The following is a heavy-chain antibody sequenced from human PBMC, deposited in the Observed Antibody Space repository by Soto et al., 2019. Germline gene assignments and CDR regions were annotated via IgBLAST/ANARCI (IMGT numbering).Heavy chain of an antibody. D-gene: IGHD1-1*01. CDR3: ARDRLRYNWNDFPYYYYGMDV. J-gene: IGHJ6*02. Sequence: GGSLRLSCAASGFPFSSYAMDWVRQAPGKGLEGVAVISYDGSNKYYADSVKGRFTISRDNSKNTLYLQMNSLRAEDTAVYYCARDRLRYNWNDFPYYYYGMDVWGQGTTVTVSS. CDR2: ISYDGSNK. CDR1: GFPFSSYA. V-gene: IGHV3-30-3*01.